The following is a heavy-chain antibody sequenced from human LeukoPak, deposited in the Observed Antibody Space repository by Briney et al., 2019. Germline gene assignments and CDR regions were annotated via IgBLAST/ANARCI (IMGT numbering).Heavy chain of an antibody. V-gene: IGHV3-30*03. CDR2: ISYDGNNK. CDR3: TRERDLSLYHFKY. J-gene: IGHJ4*02. Sequence: PGGSLRLSCAASGFTFDSYGMHWVRQAQGKGLEWVAVISYDGNNKYYANSVKGRFTISRDKSKNTLYLQMNSLRAEDTAMYYCTRERDLSLYHFKYWGQGTLVTVSS. CDR1: GFTFDSYG.